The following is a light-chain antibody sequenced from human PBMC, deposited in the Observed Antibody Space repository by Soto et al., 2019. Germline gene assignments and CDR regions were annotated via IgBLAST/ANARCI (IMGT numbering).Light chain of an antibody. CDR1: SSDVGGYNY. CDR2: DVS. J-gene: IGLJ1*01. CDR3: SSYTSSSFYV. V-gene: IGLV2-14*01. Sequence: QSALTQPASVSGSPGQSITISCTGTSSDVGGYNYVSWYQQHPGKAPKLMIYDVSNRPSGVSNRFSGSKSGNTASLTISGLQAEDEADYYCSSYTSSSFYVFGTGTKL.